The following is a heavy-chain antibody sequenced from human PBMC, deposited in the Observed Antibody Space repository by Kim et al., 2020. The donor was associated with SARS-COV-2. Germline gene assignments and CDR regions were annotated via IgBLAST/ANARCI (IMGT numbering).Heavy chain of an antibody. D-gene: IGHD3-16*02. CDR1: GGSISSGGYY. CDR2: IYYSGST. J-gene: IGHJ4*02. Sequence: SETLSLTCTVSGGSISSGGYYWSWIRQHPGKGLEWIGYIYYSGSTYYNPSLKSRVTISVDTSKNQFSLKLSSVTAADTAVYYCARESGYRYFRVDYWGQGTLVTVSS. CDR3: ARESGYRYFRVDY. V-gene: IGHV4-31*03.